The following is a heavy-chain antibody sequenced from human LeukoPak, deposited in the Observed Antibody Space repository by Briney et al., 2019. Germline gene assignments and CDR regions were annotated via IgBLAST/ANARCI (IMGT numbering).Heavy chain of an antibody. CDR2: IYSGGST. Sequence: PGGSLRLSCAASGFTFSSYAMSWVRQAPGKGLEWVSVIYSGGSTYYADSVKGRFTISRDNSKNTLYLQMNSLRAEDTAVYYCAGSSSWYPRLGWFDPWGQGTLVTVSS. CDR1: GFTFSSYA. V-gene: IGHV3-53*01. J-gene: IGHJ5*02. D-gene: IGHD6-13*01. CDR3: AGSSSWYPRLGWFDP.